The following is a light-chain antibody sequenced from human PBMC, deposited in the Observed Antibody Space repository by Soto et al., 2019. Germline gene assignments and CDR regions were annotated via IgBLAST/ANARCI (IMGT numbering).Light chain of an antibody. J-gene: IGKJ1*01. CDR3: QQYNNWPT. CDR2: AAS. V-gene: IGKV3-15*01. CDR1: QSGNMN. Sequence: ETVLTQSPGPLSVSPGEPATLFCWARQSGNMNLAWYQEKPGQAARLLSYAASTRANGIPARFSGSGSGTEFTLTISSLQSEDSAIYYWQQYNNWPTFGQGTKVEIK.